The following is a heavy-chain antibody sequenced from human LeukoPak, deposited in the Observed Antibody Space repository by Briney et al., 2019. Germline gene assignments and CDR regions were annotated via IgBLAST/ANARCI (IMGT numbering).Heavy chain of an antibody. D-gene: IGHD6-13*01. CDR2: MNPNSGNT. Sequence: ASVKVSCKASGYTFTSYDINWVRQATGQGLEWMGWMNPNSGNTGYAQKFQGRVTMTRNTSISTAYMELSSLRSEDTAVYYCARSYSSSWYTPYYYYYGMDVWGQGTTVTVSS. V-gene: IGHV1-8*01. CDR3: ARSYSSSWYTPYYYYYGMDV. J-gene: IGHJ6*02. CDR1: GYTFTSYD.